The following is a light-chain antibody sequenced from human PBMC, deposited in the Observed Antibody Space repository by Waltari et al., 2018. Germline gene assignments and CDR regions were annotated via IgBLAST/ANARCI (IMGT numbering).Light chain of an antibody. CDR1: QSVSDN. J-gene: IGKJ2*02. V-gene: IGKV3-15*01. Sequence: EIVMTQSPAALSVSPGERATPSCSASQSVSDNLPWYQHTPGQPPRLLISCASTRATGVPARFSGSGSGTEFTLTISSLQSEDSAIYFCQQYNTWPPSTFGQGTKLEIK. CDR2: CAS. CDR3: QQYNTWPPST.